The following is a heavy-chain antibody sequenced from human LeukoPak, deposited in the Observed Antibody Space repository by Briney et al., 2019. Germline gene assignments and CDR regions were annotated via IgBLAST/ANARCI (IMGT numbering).Heavy chain of an antibody. J-gene: IGHJ4*02. V-gene: IGHV4-34*01. D-gene: IGHD1-7*01. CDR2: IYYSGRT. CDR3: ARVLGTTGFDY. Sequence: SETLSLTCAVYGGSFSGYYWSWIRQPPGKGLEWIGNIYYSGRTYYSPSLKSRVSISADTSKNQFSLRLSSVTAADTAVYYCARVLGTTGFDYWGQGTLVTVSS. CDR1: GGSFSGYY.